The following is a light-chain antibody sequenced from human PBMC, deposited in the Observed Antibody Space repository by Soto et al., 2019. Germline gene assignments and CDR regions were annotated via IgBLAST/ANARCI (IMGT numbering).Light chain of an antibody. V-gene: IGKV1-5*03. CDR3: HQYHSFFNYT. CDR1: QSISAW. J-gene: IGKJ2*01. CDR2: KAS. Sequence: DIQMTQSPSTLSASVGDRVTITCRASQSISAWLAWYQQKPGKAPKLLIYKASTFDSGVPSRFSGSGSGTEFTPTTSSLQPNDFAAYYCHQYHSFFNYTFGQGTKLEIK.